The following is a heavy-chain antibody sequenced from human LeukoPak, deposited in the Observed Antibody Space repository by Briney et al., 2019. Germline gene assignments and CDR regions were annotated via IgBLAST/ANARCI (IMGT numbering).Heavy chain of an antibody. D-gene: IGHD2-2*01. CDR1: GFTFSSYG. J-gene: IGHJ6*02. CDR3: AKDHCSSTSCYYYYYGMDV. CDR2: ISYDGSNK. Sequence: GRSLRLSCAASGFTFSSYGMHWVRQAPGKGLEWVAAISYDGSNKYYADSVKGRFTISRDNSKNTLYLQMNSLRAEDTAVYYCAKDHCSSTSCYYYYYGMDVWGQGTTVTVSS. V-gene: IGHV3-30*18.